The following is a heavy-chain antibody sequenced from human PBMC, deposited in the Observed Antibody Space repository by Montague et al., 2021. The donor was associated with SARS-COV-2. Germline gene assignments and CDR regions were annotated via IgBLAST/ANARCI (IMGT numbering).Heavy chain of an antibody. CDR2: ISSSGGGSTK. CDR1: GFIFSSYE. Sequence: RISYSTSGFIFSSYEMNWVRQAPGKGLEWISYISSSGGGSTKXYTDSVKGRFTISRDNAKNSLYLQMNSLRVEDTAIYYCARDRDWDDWCGMDVWGQGTTVTVSS. CDR3: ARDRDWDDWCGMDV. D-gene: IGHD2-21*01. J-gene: IGHJ6*02. V-gene: IGHV3-48*03.